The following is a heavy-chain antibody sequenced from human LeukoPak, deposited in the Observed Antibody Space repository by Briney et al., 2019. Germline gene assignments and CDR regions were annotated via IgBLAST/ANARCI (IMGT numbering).Heavy chain of an antibody. V-gene: IGHV3-23*01. D-gene: IGHD2-2*01. CDR3: AKDLNYAFDY. CDR1: GFTFRSYA. J-gene: IGHJ4*02. CDR2: LSGSGDKT. Sequence: SGGSLRLSCAASGFTFRSYAMSWVRQAPGKGLEWVSALSGSGDKTVYADSVKGRFTISRDNAKNTLYLQMRSLMTEDTAVYYCAKDLNYAFDYWGQGTLVTVSS.